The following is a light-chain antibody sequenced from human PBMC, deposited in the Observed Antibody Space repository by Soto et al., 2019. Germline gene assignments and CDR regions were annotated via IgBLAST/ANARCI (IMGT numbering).Light chain of an antibody. J-gene: IGLJ1*01. CDR2: DVS. CDR1: SSDVGAYNY. CDR3: SSYTSTSTYV. V-gene: IGLV2-14*03. Sequence: QFALTQPASVSGSPGQSITISCTGTSSDVGAYNYVSWYQHHPGKAPKLMIYDVSNRPSGVSNRFSGSKSGNTASLTISGLQAEDEADYYCSSYTSTSTYVFGTGTKVTVL.